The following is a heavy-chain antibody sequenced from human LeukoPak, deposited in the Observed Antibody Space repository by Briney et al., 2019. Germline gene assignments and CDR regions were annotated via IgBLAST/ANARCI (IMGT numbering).Heavy chain of an antibody. D-gene: IGHD3-16*01. Sequence: SETLSLTCTVSGGSISRYYWNWIRQPPGKGLEWIGYIYSSGSTVYNPSLRSRVTISVDTSKNQFSLNLTSVTAADTAVYYCARRPYPYYLDHWGQGALVTVSS. CDR2: IYSSGST. CDR1: GGSISRYY. CDR3: ARRPYPYYLDH. J-gene: IGHJ4*02. V-gene: IGHV4-59*08.